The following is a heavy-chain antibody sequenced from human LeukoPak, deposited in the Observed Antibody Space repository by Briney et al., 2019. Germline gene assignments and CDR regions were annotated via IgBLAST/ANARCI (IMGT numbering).Heavy chain of an antibody. Sequence: GGSLRLSCAASGFTFDDYGMTWVRHAPGKGLEWVSAINWSGGSTDYADSVKGRFTISRDNAKNSLFLQMNSLRAEDTALYYCAKRRGYMDVWGKGTTVIVSS. CDR2: INWSGGST. V-gene: IGHV3-20*04. CDR1: GFTFDDYG. D-gene: IGHD3-10*01. CDR3: AKRRGYMDV. J-gene: IGHJ6*03.